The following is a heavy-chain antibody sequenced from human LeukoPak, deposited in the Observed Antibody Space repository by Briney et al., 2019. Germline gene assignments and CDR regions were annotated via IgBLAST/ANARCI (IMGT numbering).Heavy chain of an antibody. CDR1: GYTFTNSY. Sequence: VASVKVSCKASGYTFTNSYIHWVRQAPGQVLEWMGLINPDGGNTNYAQNFQGRVTLTRDTSTSTVYMELSSLRSEDTAIYYCARIRDGYNDAYDLGGQGTVVAVPS. D-gene: IGHD5-24*01. J-gene: IGHJ3*01. V-gene: IGHV1-46*01. CDR3: ARIRDGYNDAYDL. CDR2: INPDGGNT.